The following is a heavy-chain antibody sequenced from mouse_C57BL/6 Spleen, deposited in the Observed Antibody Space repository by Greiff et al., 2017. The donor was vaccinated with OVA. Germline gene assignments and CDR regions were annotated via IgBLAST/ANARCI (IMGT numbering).Heavy chain of an antibody. Sequence: VKLQESGAELVRPGTSVKVSCKASGYAFTNYLIEWVKQRPGQGLEWIGVINPGSGGTNYNEKFKGKATLTADKSSSTAYMQLSSLTSEDSAVYVVSRRGDYYGNSHYAMGYWGQGTTVTVAS. CDR1: GYAFTNYL. D-gene: IGHD1-1*01. J-gene: IGHJ4*01. CDR3: SRRGDYYGNSHYAMGY. CDR2: INPGSGGT. V-gene: IGHV1-54*01.